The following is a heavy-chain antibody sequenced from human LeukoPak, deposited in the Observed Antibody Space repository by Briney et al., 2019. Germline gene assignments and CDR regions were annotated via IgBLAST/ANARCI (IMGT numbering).Heavy chain of an antibody. Sequence: GGSLRLSCAASGFSFSNVWMNWVRQAPGMGLEWVGRIKSETDGGTTDYAAPVKGRFTISRDDSKSTLYLQMNSLIIEDTAMYYRTTEFSRGGWGQGTLVTVSS. CDR1: GFSFSNVW. J-gene: IGHJ4*02. CDR3: TTEFSRGG. V-gene: IGHV3-15*01. CDR2: IKSETDGGTT.